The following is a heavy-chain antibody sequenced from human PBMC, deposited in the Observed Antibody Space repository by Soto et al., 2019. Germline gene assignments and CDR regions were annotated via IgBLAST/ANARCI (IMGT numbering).Heavy chain of an antibody. CDR1: GGSFSGYY. D-gene: IGHD3-10*01. Sequence: PSETLSLTCAVYGGSFSGYYWTWIRQPPGTGLEWIGEINHSGSTNYNPSLKSRVTISVDTSKNQFSLKLTAVTAADTAVYYCARDKITAPFDYWGQGTLFTVSS. CDR2: INHSGST. J-gene: IGHJ4*02. CDR3: ARDKITAPFDY. V-gene: IGHV4-34*01.